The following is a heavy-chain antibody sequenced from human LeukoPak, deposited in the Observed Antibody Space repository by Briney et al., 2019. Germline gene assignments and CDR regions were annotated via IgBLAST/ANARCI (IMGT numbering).Heavy chain of an antibody. D-gene: IGHD3-10*01. Sequence: GASVKVSCKASGYTFTSYGISWVRQAPGQGLEWMGGIIPIFGTANYAQKFQGRVTITADESTSTAYMELSSLRSEDTAVYYCARVFDGSGSYWYYYYGMDVWGQGTTVTVSS. V-gene: IGHV1-69*13. CDR3: ARVFDGSGSYWYYYYGMDV. CDR1: GYTFTSYG. J-gene: IGHJ6*02. CDR2: IIPIFGTA.